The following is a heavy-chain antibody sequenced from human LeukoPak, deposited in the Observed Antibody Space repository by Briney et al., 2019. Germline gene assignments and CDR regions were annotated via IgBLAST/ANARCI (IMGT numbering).Heavy chain of an antibody. Sequence: HPGGSLRLSCAASGFTVSSNDMSWVRQAPGKGLEWVSYISSSGSTIYYADSVKGRFTISRDNAKNSLYLQMNSLRAEDTAVYYCARDISPYYYDSSGYSPDAFDIWGQGTMVTVSS. CDR3: ARDISPYYYDSSGYSPDAFDI. CDR2: ISSSGSTI. D-gene: IGHD3-22*01. J-gene: IGHJ3*02. V-gene: IGHV3-48*04. CDR1: GFTVSSND.